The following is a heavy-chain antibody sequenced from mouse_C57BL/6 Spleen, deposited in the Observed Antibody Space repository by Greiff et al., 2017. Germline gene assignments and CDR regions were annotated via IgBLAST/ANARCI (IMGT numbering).Heavy chain of an antibody. CDR1: GYTFTSYW. Sequence: QVQLQQPGAELVRPGSSVKLSCKASGYTFTSYWMHWVKQRPIQGLEWIGNIDPSDSETHYNQKFKDKATLTVDKSSSTAYMQLSSLTSEDSAVYYCARSGVFWYFDVWGTGTTVTVSS. CDR2: IDPSDSET. J-gene: IGHJ1*03. D-gene: IGHD3-1*01. V-gene: IGHV1-52*01. CDR3: ARSGVFWYFDV.